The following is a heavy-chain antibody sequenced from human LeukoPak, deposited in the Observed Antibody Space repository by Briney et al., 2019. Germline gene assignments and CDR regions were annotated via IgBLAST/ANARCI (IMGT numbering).Heavy chain of an antibody. V-gene: IGHV4-59*01. D-gene: IGHD3-10*01. CDR3: ARERTMVWGMSWFDP. CDR1: GASINNSY. J-gene: IGHJ5*02. Sequence: SETLSLTCTVAGASINNSYWSCIRQPPGKWREWIGYIYYSGTTNYNPSLKSRVSISVDTSKKQFSLKLSSVTAADTAVYYCARERTMVWGMSWFDPWGQGTRVTVSS. CDR2: IYYSGTT.